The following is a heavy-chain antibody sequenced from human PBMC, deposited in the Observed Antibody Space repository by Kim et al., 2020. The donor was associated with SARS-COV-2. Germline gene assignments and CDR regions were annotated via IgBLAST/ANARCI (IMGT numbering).Heavy chain of an antibody. D-gene: IGHD1-26*01. Sequence: SETLSLTCTVSGYSISSGYYWGWIRQPPGKGLEWIGSIYHSGSTYYNPSLKSRVTISVDTSKNQFSLKLSSVTAADTAVYYCARVIVGATGAFDPWDQG. V-gene: IGHV4-38-2*02. CDR1: GYSISSGYY. CDR3: ARVIVGATGAFDP. CDR2: IYHSGST. J-gene: IGHJ5*02.